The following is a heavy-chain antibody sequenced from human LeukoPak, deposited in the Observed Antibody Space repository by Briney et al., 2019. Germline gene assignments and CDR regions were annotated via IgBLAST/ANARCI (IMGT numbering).Heavy chain of an antibody. J-gene: IGHJ4*02. Sequence: SETLPLTCAVYGGSFSGYYWSWIRQPPGKGLEWIGEINHSGSTNYNPSLKSRVTISVDTSKNQFSLKLSSVTAADTAVYYCAREGRGYSGYARYWGQGTLVTVSS. CDR2: INHSGST. D-gene: IGHD5-12*01. CDR3: AREGRGYSGYARY. V-gene: IGHV4-34*01. CDR1: GGSFSGYY.